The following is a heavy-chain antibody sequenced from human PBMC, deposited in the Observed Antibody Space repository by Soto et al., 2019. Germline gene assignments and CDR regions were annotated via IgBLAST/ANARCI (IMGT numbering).Heavy chain of an antibody. V-gene: IGHV4-31*03. D-gene: IGHD3-22*01. CDR3: ALGVTPYNWFDP. Sequence: QVQLQESGPGLVKPSQTLFLTCTVSGGSISSGGYYWSWIRQHPGKGLEWLGYIYYSGSTYYNPSLKSRVTISVDTSKNQFSLKLSSVTAADTAVYYCALGVTPYNWFDPWGQGTLVTVSS. CDR1: GGSISSGGYY. J-gene: IGHJ5*02. CDR2: IYYSGST.